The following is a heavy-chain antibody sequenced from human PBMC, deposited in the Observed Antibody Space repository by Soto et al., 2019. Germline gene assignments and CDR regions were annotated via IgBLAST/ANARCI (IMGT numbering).Heavy chain of an antibody. V-gene: IGHV4-39*01. Sequence: PSETLSLTCTVSGGPISSSSYYWGWIRQPPGTGLERIGSIYYSGSTYYNPSLQSRVTISVDTSKNQFSLKLSSVTAADTAVYYCARRGSSWYKSASWFDPWGQGTLVTVSS. CDR2: IYYSGST. J-gene: IGHJ5*02. D-gene: IGHD6-13*01. CDR3: ARRGSSWYKSASWFDP. CDR1: GGPISSSSYY.